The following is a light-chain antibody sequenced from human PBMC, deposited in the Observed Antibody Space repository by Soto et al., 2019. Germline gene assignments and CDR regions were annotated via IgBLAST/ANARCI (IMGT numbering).Light chain of an antibody. CDR2: KAS. CDR3: QQRSNWPPEGT. CDR1: QSISSW. Sequence: DIQMTQSPSTLSASVGDRVTITCRASQSISSWLAWYQQKPGKAPKLLIYKASSLESGVPSRFSGSGSGTEFTLTISSLEPEDFAVYYCQQRSNWPPEGTFGQGTKVDIK. V-gene: IGKV1-5*03. J-gene: IGKJ1*01.